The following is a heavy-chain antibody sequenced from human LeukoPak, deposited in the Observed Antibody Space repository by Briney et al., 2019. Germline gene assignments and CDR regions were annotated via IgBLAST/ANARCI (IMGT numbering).Heavy chain of an antibody. CDR2: IYHGSA. CDR1: DDSVSSSRYY. CDR3: AREGGRQWLVSGALDS. J-gene: IGHJ5*01. D-gene: IGHD6-19*01. V-gene: IGHV4-61*01. Sequence: SETLSLTCTVSDDSVSSSRYYWTWIRQPPGKGLEWIVYIYHGSATYNPSLESRVTLSMDTSKNQYSLKMTSVTAADTAVYYCAREGGRQWLVSGALDSWGQGTLVTVSS.